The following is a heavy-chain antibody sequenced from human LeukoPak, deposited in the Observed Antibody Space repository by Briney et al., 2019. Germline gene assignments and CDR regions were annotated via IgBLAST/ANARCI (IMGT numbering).Heavy chain of an antibody. CDR1: GFTFSGSA. CDR2: IRYDGSNK. J-gene: IGHJ6*03. D-gene: IGHD6-19*01. Sequence: PGGSLRLSCAASGFTFSGSAMHWVRQAPGKGLEWVAFIRYDGSNKYYADSVKGRFTISRDNSKNTLYLQMNSLRAEDTAVYYCAKAVAGIDYMDVWGKGTTVTVSS. CDR3: AKAVAGIDYMDV. V-gene: IGHV3-30*02.